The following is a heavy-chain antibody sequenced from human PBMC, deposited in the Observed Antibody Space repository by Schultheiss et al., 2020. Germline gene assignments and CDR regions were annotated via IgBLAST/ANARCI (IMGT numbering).Heavy chain of an antibody. CDR3: ARETGGPSFDY. CDR1: GGSISSGSYY. D-gene: IGHD2-15*01. J-gene: IGHJ4*02. V-gene: IGHV4-61*02. CDR2: IYTSGST. Sequence: SETLSLTCTVSGGSISSGSYYWSWIRQPAGKGLEWIGRIYTSGSTNYNPSLKSRVTISVDTSKNQFSLKLSSVTAADTAVYYCARETGGPSFDYWGQGTLVTVSS.